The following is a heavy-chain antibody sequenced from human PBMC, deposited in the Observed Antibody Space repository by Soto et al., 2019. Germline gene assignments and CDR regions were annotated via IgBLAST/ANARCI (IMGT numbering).Heavy chain of an antibody. CDR3: ARAGGLGAVAVDC. J-gene: IGHJ4*02. D-gene: IGHD6-19*01. CDR2: IYHSGST. Sequence: QLQLQESGSGLVKPSQTLSLTCAVSGGSISSGGYSWSWIRQPPGKGLEWIGYIYHSGSTYYNPSRKGRVNLSVDGSKNQFSLTLNSVTAADTAVYYCARAGGLGAVAVDCWGQGTLFTVSS. V-gene: IGHV4-30-2*01. CDR1: GGSISSGGYS.